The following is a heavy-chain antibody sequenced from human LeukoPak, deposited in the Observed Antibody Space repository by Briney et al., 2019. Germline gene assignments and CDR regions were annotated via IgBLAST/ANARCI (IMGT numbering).Heavy chain of an antibody. CDR3: VKSGSYSSPYYFDY. D-gene: IGHD3-10*01. Sequence: PGGSLSLSCAASGFTFDNYAMYWVRQAPGKGMEWDSGITWNSGSIDYADSVKGRFTISRDNANNSLYLQMNSLRPEDMALYYCVKSGSYSSPYYFDYWGQGTLVTVSS. V-gene: IGHV3-9*03. J-gene: IGHJ4*02. CDR2: ITWNSGSI. CDR1: GFTFDNYA.